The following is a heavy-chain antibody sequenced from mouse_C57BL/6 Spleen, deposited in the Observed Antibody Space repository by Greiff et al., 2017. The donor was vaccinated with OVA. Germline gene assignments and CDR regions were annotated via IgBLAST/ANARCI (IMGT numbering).Heavy chain of an antibody. V-gene: IGHV1-80*01. CDR2: IYPGVGDT. J-gene: IGHJ2*01. CDR3: ARSLAGVDY. CDR1: GYAFSSYW. Sequence: VQVVESGAELVKPGASVKISCKASGYAFSSYWMHWVKQRPGKGLEWIGQIYPGVGDTNSNGQFKGKATLTADKSSSTAYKQLSSLTSEDSAVYFCARSLAGVDYWGQGTTLTVSS.